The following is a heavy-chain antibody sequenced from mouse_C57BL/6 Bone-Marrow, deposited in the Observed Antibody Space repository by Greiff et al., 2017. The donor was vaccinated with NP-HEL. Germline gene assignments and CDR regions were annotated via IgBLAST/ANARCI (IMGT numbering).Heavy chain of an antibody. J-gene: IGHJ4*01. CDR1: GYAFSSSW. D-gene: IGHD4-1*01. V-gene: IGHV1-82*01. CDR3: ARLGRAMDY. CDR2: IYPGDGDT. Sequence: QVQLQQSGPELVKPGASVKISCKASGYAFSSSWMNRVKQRPGKGLEWIGRIYPGDGDTNYNGKFKGKATLTADKSSSTAYMQLSSLTSEDSAVYFCARLGRAMDYWGQGTSVTVSS.